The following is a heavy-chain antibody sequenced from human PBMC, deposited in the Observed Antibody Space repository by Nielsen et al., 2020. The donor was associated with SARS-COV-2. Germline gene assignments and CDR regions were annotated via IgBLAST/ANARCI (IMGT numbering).Heavy chain of an antibody. J-gene: IGHJ5*02. CDR3: ARVSCSSTSCYNWFDP. V-gene: IGHV4-34*01. CDR1: GGSFSGYY. Sequence: SETLSLTCAVYGGSFSGYYWSWIRQPPGKELEWIGEINHSGSTNYNPSLKSRVTISVDTSKNQFSLKLSSVTAADTAVYYCARVSCSSTSCYNWFDPWGQGTLVTVSS. CDR2: INHSGST. D-gene: IGHD2-2*01.